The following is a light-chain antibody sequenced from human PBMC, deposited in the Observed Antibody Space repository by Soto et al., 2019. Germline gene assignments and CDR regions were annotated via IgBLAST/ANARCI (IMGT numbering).Light chain of an antibody. J-gene: IGKJ2*01. CDR1: QSVSSSY. V-gene: IGKV3-20*01. CDR3: QQDGSSPHT. Sequence: EIVLTQSPGTLSLSPGERATLSCRASQSVSSSYLAWYQHKPGQAPSLLIYGASSRATGIPDRFSGSGSGTDFALTSSSLEPEEFEVYYCQQDGSSPHTFGQGTKLDLK. CDR2: GAS.